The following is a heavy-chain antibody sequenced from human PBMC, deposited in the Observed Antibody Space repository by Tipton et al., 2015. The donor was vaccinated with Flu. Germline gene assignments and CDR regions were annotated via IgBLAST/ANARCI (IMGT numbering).Heavy chain of an antibody. J-gene: IGHJ4*02. CDR1: GDSISSYY. Sequence: GSLRLSCTVSGDSISSYYWSWIRQPAGKGLEWIGRNYTSGSTNYNASLKSRVTMSVDTSKNQFSLKLSSVTVADTAVYYCARDYLLGDLSFFDNWGQGTLVTVSS. D-gene: IGHD3-16*02. CDR2: NYTSGST. CDR3: ARDYLLGDLSFFDN. V-gene: IGHV4-4*07.